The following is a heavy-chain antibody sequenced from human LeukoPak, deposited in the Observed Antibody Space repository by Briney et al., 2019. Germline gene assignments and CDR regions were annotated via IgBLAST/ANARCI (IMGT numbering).Heavy chain of an antibody. J-gene: IGHJ3*02. CDR1: GGSISSYY. Sequence: SETLSLTCTVSGGSISSYYWSWIRQPPGKGLEWIGYISYSGSTNYNPSLKSRVTISVDTSKNQFSLKLTSVTAADTAMYYCARYSAGRYDFWSGYFHAFDIWGQGTMVTVSS. V-gene: IGHV4-59*08. CDR3: ARYSAGRYDFWSGYFHAFDI. D-gene: IGHD3-3*01. CDR2: ISYSGST.